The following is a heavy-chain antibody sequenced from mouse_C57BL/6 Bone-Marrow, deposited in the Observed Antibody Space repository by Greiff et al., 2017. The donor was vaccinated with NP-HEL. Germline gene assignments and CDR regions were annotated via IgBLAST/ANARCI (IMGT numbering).Heavy chain of an antibody. D-gene: IGHD1-1*01. CDR1: GFSLTSYG. CDR3: SRHSYGSSYVGYFDV. CDR2: IWSDGST. V-gene: IGHV2-6-1*01. J-gene: IGHJ1*03. Sequence: QVQLKESGPGLVAPSQSLSITCTVSGFSLTSYGVHWVRQPPGKGLEWLVVIWSDGSTTYNSALKSRLSISKDNSKSQVFLKMNSLQTDDTAMYYCSRHSYGSSYVGYFDVWGTGTTVTVSS.